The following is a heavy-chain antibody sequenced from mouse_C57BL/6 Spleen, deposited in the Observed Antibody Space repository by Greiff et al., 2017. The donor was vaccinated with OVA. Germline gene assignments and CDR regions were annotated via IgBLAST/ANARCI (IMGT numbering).Heavy chain of an antibody. V-gene: IGHV1-50*01. CDR1: GYTFTSYW. CDR2: IDPSDSYT. Sequence: VQLQQPGAELVKPGASVKLSCKASGYTFTSYWMQWVKQRPGQGLEWIGEIDPSDSYTNYNQKFKGKATLTVDTSSSTAYMQLSSLTSEDSAVYYCARSGDDGSSGYYFDYWGQGTTLTVSS. D-gene: IGHD1-1*01. J-gene: IGHJ2*01. CDR3: ARSGDDGSSGYYFDY.